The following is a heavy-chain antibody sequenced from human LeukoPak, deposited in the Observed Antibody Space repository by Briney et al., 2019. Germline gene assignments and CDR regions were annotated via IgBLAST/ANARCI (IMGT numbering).Heavy chain of an antibody. CDR3: AEVVTRLSWAFDY. V-gene: IGHV3-30*18. J-gene: IGHJ4*02. D-gene: IGHD2-21*02. CDR2: ISYDGSNK. Sequence: PGGSLRLSCAASGFTFNNYAIHWVRQAPGKGLEWVAVISYDGSNKYYADAVKGRFTLSRDNSKNTLDLQMNSLRAEDTAVYYCAEVVTRLSWAFDYWGRGTLVTVSS. CDR1: GFTFNNYA.